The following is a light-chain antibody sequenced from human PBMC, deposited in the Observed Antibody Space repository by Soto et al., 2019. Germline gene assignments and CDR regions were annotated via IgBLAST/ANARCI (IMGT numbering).Light chain of an antibody. J-gene: IGLJ2*01. CDR3: SSYTRSSTLYVV. V-gene: IGLV2-14*01. Sequence: QSALTQPASVSGSPGQSVTISCTGTSSDVGGYNYVSWYQQHPGNAPKLMIYDVSNRPSGVSTRFSGSKSGNTASLTISGLQAEDEADYYCSSYTRSSTLYVVFGGGTKLTVL. CDR1: SSDVGGYNY. CDR2: DVS.